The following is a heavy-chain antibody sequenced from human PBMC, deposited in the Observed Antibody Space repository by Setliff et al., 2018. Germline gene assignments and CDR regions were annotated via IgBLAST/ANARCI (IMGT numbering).Heavy chain of an antibody. CDR1: GGTFSSYG. CDR2: TIPLFGTT. J-gene: IGHJ4*02. V-gene: IGHV1-69*05. CDR3: ARGRGPDIVVTITGDY. Sequence: ASVKVSCKASGGTFSSYGITWVRQAPGQGLEWMGGTIPLFGTTSYAQKFQGRVTIITDESTSTAYMELKTLRSDDTAVYYCARGRGPDIVVTITGDYWGQGTQVTVSS. D-gene: IGHD1-20*01.